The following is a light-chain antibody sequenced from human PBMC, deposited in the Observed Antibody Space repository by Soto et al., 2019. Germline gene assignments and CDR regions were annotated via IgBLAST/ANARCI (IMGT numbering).Light chain of an antibody. J-gene: IGKJ4*01. CDR3: QQRSNWPLT. Sequence: EIVLTQSPATLALSPGVRATLSCRASQSVGSYLAWYQQKPGQAPRLLIYDASSRATGIPARFSGSGSGTDFTLTISSLEPEDFAVYYCQQRSNWPLTFGGGTKVDIK. CDR1: QSVGSY. V-gene: IGKV3-11*01. CDR2: DAS.